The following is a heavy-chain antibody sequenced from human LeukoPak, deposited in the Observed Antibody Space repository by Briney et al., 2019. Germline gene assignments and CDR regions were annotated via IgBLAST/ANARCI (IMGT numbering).Heavy chain of an antibody. CDR2: IKQDGSEK. CDR3: ARVYSSGRYNWFDP. V-gene: IGHV3-7*01. Sequence: GGSLRLSCAASGFTFSSYWMSWVRQAPGKGLEWVANIKQDGSEKYYVDSVKGRFAISRDNAKNSLYLQMNSLRAEDTAVYYCARVYSSGRYNWFDPWGQGTLVTVSS. J-gene: IGHJ5*02. D-gene: IGHD6-19*01. CDR1: GFTFSSYW.